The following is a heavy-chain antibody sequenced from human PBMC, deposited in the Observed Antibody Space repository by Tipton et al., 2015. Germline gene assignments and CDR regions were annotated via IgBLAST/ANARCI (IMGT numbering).Heavy chain of an antibody. Sequence: TLSLTCNVSGGSTSYYYWSWIRQTPGKGLEWIGEINHGGSSNYKTSLNSRVSVSVDTSKNQFSLRVSSVTAADTAVYYCARGAGNSSTWDFDYWGQGSLVTVSS. CDR1: GGSTSYYY. J-gene: IGHJ4*02. D-gene: IGHD6-13*01. CDR2: INHGGSS. V-gene: IGHV4-34*01. CDR3: ARGAGNSSTWDFDY.